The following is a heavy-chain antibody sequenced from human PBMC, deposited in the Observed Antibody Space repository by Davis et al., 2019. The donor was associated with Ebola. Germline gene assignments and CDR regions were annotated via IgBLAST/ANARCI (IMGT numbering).Heavy chain of an antibody. Sequence: HSQTLSLTCAISGDSVSGNSGAWNWIRQSPSRGLEWLGRTYYSSKWYNDYAASVKSRITINPDTSKNQFSLQLNSVTPEDAAVYFCARGWLRSPGFDYWGQGTLVSVSS. V-gene: IGHV6-1*01. J-gene: IGHJ4*02. CDR1: GDSVSGNSGA. CDR3: ARGWLRSPGFDY. D-gene: IGHD5-12*01. CDR2: TYYSSKWYN.